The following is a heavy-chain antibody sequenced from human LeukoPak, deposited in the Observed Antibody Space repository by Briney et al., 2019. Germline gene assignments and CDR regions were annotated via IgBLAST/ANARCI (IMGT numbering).Heavy chain of an antibody. CDR1: GFTFSSFA. Sequence: GGSLRLSCAASGFTFSSFAMSWVRQAPGKGLEWVASINHNGNVNYYVDSVKGRFTISRDNAKNSLYLQMSNLRAEDTAVYFCARGGGLDVWGQGATVTVSS. J-gene: IGHJ6*02. D-gene: IGHD3-16*01. CDR3: ARGGGLDV. V-gene: IGHV3-7*03. CDR2: INHNGNVN.